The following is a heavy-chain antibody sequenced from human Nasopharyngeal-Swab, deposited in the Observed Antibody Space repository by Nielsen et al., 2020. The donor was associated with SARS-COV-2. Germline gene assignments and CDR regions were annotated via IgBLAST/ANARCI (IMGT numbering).Heavy chain of an antibody. CDR3: ADPPFSEY. J-gene: IGHJ4*02. V-gene: IGHV3-23*01. CDR2: IDAGGGNT. CDR1: GFTFSNAW. Sequence: GESLKISCAASGFTFSNAWMNWVRQAPGKGLEWVSTIDAGGGNTWYADSVKGRFTISRDNSKSTLYLQMNSLRADDTALYYCADPPFSEYWGQGTLVTVSS.